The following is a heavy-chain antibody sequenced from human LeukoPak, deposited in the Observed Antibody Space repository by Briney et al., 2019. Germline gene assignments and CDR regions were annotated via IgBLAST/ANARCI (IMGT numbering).Heavy chain of an antibody. D-gene: IGHD2-15*01. Sequence: ASVKVSCKASGYTLTSYDINWVRQATGQGLEWMGWMNPNSGNTGYAQKFQGRVTMTRNTSISTAYMELSSLRSEDTAVYYCARPTPNYYYYYGMDVWGQGTTVTVSS. CDR3: ARPTPNYYYYYGMDV. CDR2: MNPNSGNT. CDR1: GYTLTSYD. J-gene: IGHJ6*02. V-gene: IGHV1-8*01.